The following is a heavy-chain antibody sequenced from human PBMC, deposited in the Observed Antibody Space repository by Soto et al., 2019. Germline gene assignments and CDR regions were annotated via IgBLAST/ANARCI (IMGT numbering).Heavy chain of an antibody. CDR2: INSDGSST. Sequence: GSLRLSCAASGFTFSSYWMHWVRQAPGKGLVWVSRINSDGSSTSYADSVKGRFTISRDNAKNTLYLQMNSLRAEDTAVYYCARDIGYCSSTSCYTYKDGMDVWGQGTTVTVSS. CDR1: GFTFSSYW. D-gene: IGHD2-2*02. V-gene: IGHV3-74*01. CDR3: ARDIGYCSSTSCYTYKDGMDV. J-gene: IGHJ6*02.